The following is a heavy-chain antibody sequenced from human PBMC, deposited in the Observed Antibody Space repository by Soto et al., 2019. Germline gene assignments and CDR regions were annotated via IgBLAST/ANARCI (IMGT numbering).Heavy chain of an antibody. V-gene: IGHV3-21*06. Sequence: EVHLVESGGGLVKPGGSLRLSCAASGFSFSTYTMNWVRQAPGKGLEWVSAISSGSTTIFYADSVKGRFTTPRDNAENSLYLQMNSLRGEDTAVYYCAKRATMDTARPYFASWGQGIRVTVSS. CDR1: GFSFSTYT. CDR2: ISSGSTTI. D-gene: IGHD5-18*01. J-gene: IGHJ4*02. CDR3: AKRATMDTARPYFAS.